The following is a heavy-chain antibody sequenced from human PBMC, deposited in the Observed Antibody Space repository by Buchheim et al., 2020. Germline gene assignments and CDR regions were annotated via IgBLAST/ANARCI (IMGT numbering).Heavy chain of an antibody. CDR2: ISRGGSPI. CDR1: GFTVSDNH. Sequence: QVQLVESGGGLVKPGGSLRLSCAASGFTVSDNHMSWIRQAPGKGLEWVSYISRGGSPIQYANSVKGRFTISRDSAKNTVYLQMNSLRVEETAVYYCGRYNTMDLWGQGTT. CDR3: GRYNTMDL. J-gene: IGHJ6*02. V-gene: IGHV3-11*01. D-gene: IGHD1-14*01.